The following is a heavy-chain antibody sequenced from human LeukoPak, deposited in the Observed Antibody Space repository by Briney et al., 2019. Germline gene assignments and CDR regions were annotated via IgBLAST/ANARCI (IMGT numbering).Heavy chain of an antibody. CDR3: ARGYDSSGYYRLDY. V-gene: IGHV3-30-3*01. D-gene: IGHD3-22*01. CDR1: GFTFSSYA. CDR2: ISYDGSNK. Sequence: GRSLRLSCAAPGFTFSSYARHWVRQAPGKGLEWVAVISYDGSNKYYADSVKGRFTISRDNSKNTLYLQMNSLRAEDTAVYYCARGYDSSGYYRLDYWGQGTLVTVSS. J-gene: IGHJ4*02.